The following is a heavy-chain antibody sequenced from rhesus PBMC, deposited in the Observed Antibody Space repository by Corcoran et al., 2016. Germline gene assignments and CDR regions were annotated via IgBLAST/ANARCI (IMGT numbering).Heavy chain of an antibody. CDR1: GFSLTTSGMG. CDR3: ARYNWNYGYFDY. D-gene: IGHD1-26*01. V-gene: IGHV2-174*01. J-gene: IGHJ4*01. CDR2: IYWADDK. Sequence: QVTLKESGPALVKPTQTLTLTCTFSGFSLTTSGMGVGWIRQPPGKALDLLALIYWADDKLYSTSLKSRLTISKDTSKNQVVLTMTNMDPVDTATYYCARYNWNYGYFDYWGQGVLVTVSS.